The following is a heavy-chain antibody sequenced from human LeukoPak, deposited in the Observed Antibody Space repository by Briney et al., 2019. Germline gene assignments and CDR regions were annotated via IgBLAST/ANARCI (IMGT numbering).Heavy chain of an antibody. CDR3: ARGAYNSLYYYYYYMDV. V-gene: IGHV4-4*07. D-gene: IGHD1-1*01. Sequence: SETLSLTCTVSGGSISSYYWSWIRQPAGKGLEWIGRIYTSGSTNYNPSLKSRVTISVDTSKNQFSLKLSSVTAADTAVYYCARGAYNSLYYYYYYMDVWGKGTTVTVSS. J-gene: IGHJ6*03. CDR1: GGSISSYY. CDR2: IYTSGST.